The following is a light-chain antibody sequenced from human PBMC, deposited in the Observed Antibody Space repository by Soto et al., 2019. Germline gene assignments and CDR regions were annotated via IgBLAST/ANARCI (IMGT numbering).Light chain of an antibody. CDR3: QQYGSSPQT. CDR1: QSIGYY. V-gene: IGKV3-20*01. Sequence: ENVLNKSPGTLSLSQGERATLSCRASQSIGYYLAWYQEKPGQASRLLIYDASIRATGIPARFSGGGSGTDFTLTISRLEPEDFAVYYCQQYGSSPQTFGQGTMVDIK. J-gene: IGKJ1*01. CDR2: DAS.